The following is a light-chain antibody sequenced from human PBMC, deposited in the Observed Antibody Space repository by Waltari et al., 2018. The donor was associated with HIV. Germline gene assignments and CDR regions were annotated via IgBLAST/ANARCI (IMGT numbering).Light chain of an antibody. CDR3: QQRSSWPRGT. V-gene: IGKV3-11*01. J-gene: IGKJ2*02. Sequence: EIVLTQSPAALSLSPGERATLSRSASQSVSSNYLSWYQHKPGQAPRLLIYDAFNRATGIPARFSGSGSGTDFTLTISSLEPEDSALYYCQQRSSWPRGTFGQGTKLEIK. CDR2: DAF. CDR1: QSVSSNY.